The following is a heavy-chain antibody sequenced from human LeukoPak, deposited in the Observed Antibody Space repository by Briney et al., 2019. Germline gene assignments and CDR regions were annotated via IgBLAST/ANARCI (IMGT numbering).Heavy chain of an antibody. CDR3: AKGGWNDILNYYFDY. V-gene: IGHV3-23*01. CDR2: ITSSGGST. Sequence: GGSLRLSCAASGFTFNNFAMSWVRQAPGKGLEWVSTITSSGGSTYYADSVKGRFTISRDNSKNTLYLQMNSLRAEDTAVYYCAKGGWNDILNYYFDYWGQGTLVTVSS. J-gene: IGHJ4*02. D-gene: IGHD1-1*01. CDR1: GFTFNNFA.